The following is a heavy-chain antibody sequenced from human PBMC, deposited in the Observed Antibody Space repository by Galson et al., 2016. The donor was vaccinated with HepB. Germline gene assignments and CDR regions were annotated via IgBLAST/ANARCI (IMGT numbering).Heavy chain of an antibody. D-gene: IGHD3-9*01. V-gene: IGHV3-30-3*01. CDR1: GFTFKNYW. CDR2: ISHDDISK. Sequence: SLRLSCAASGFTFKNYWMTWVRQAPGRGLEWVAAISHDDISKYYTDSVKGRFTISRDNSGNTVDLQMNSLRAGDTAVYYCARGPLSYDGLTGYYPYYFDYWGQGTMVTVSS. CDR3: ARGPLSYDGLTGYYPYYFDY. J-gene: IGHJ4*02.